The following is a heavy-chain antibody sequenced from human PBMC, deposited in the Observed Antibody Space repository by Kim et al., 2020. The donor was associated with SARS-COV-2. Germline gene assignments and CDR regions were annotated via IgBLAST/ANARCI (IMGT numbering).Heavy chain of an antibody. Sequence: ASVKVSCKASGYTFTGYYMHWVRQAPGQGLEWMGWINPNSGGTNYAQKFQGRVTMTRDTSISTAYMELSRLRSDDTAVYYCAKGQGGYCSSTSCHRAFFDPWGQGTLVTVSS. CDR3: AKGQGGYCSSTSCHRAFFDP. CDR1: GYTFTGYY. D-gene: IGHD2-2*01. CDR2: INPNSGGT. J-gene: IGHJ5*02. V-gene: IGHV1-2*02.